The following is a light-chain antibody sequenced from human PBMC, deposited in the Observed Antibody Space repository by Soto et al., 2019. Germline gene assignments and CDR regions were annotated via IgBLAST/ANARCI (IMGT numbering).Light chain of an antibody. CDR2: GAS. Sequence: EIVLTQSPGTLSLSPGERATLSCRASQRVSNNYLAWYQQKPGQAPRLLIYGASNRATGIPDRFSGSGSGTDFTLTISRLEPEDFAVYYCQQYGSSGTFGQ. CDR3: QQYGSSGT. V-gene: IGKV3-20*01. CDR1: QRVSNNY. J-gene: IGKJ1*01.